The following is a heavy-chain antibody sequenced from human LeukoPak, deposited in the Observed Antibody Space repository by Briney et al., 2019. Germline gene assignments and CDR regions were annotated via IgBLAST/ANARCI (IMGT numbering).Heavy chain of an antibody. CDR2: IYSGGST. J-gene: IGHJ4*02. Sequence: GGSLRLSCAASGFTVSSNYMSWVRQAPGKGLEWVSIIYSGGSTFYADSVKGRFTISRDNSKNTLYLQMNSLRAEDTAVYYCARAGNTRFDYWGQGTLVTVSS. CDR1: GFTVSSNY. D-gene: IGHD2/OR15-2a*01. V-gene: IGHV3-53*01. CDR3: ARAGNTRFDY.